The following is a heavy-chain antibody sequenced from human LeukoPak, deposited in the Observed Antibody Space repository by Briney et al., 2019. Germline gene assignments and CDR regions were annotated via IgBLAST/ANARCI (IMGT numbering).Heavy chain of an antibody. J-gene: IGHJ4*02. D-gene: IGHD2-21*01. CDR1: GFTFSSYW. V-gene: IGHV3-7*01. CDR2: IKQDGSEK. CDR3: ARVGAGEMAINYYFDY. Sequence: GGSLRLSCAASGFTFSSYWMSWVRQAPGKGLEWVANIKQDGSEKYYVDSVKGRFTISRDNAKNSLYLQMNSLRAEDTAVYYCARVGAGEMAINYYFDYWGQGTLVTISS.